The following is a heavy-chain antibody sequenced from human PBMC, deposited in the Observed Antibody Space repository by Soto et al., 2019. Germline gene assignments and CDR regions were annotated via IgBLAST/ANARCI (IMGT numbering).Heavy chain of an antibody. CDR2: INPNSGGT. D-gene: IGHD1-20*01. CDR3: ARDLYNWNDVAFDY. J-gene: IGHJ4*02. V-gene: IGHV1-2*02. CDR1: GYTFTGYY. Sequence: QVQLVQSGAEVKKPGASVKVSCKTSGYTFTGYYMHWVRQAPGQGLEWMGWINPNSGGTNYAQKFQGRVTMTKDTSISTAYMELSRLRSVDTAVYYCARDLYNWNDVAFDYWGQGTLVTVSS.